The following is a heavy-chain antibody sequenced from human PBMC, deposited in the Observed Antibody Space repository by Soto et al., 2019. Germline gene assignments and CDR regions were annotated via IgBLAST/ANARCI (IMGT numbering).Heavy chain of an antibody. V-gene: IGHV4-4*07. CDR3: AREGSYSAYNFAHGIQLWSFDF. CDR1: GGSINAFY. D-gene: IGHD5-12*01. Sequence: SETLSLTCTVSGGSINAFYWSWVRQPAGKGLEWIGRIFSSGSTSFNPSLESRVAMSVDTSKNHFSLNLSSVTAADMAVYYCAREGSYSAYNFAHGIQLWSFDFWGQGALVTVSS. CDR2: IFSSGST. J-gene: IGHJ4*02.